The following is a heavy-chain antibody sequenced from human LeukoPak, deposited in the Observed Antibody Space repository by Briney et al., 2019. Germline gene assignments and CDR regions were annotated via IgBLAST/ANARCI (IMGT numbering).Heavy chain of an antibody. CDR1: GGSISSYY. CDR2: IYSSGNT. D-gene: IGHD3-3*01. CDR3: ARGSEYYDFWSGYTNWFDP. Sequence: PSETLSLTCTVSGGSISSYYWSWTRQPPGKGLEWIGYIYSSGNTNYNPSLKSRVTMSVDTSKNQFSLKLSSLTAADTAVYYCARGSEYYDFWSGYTNWFDPWGQGTLVTVSS. J-gene: IGHJ5*02. V-gene: IGHV4-59*01.